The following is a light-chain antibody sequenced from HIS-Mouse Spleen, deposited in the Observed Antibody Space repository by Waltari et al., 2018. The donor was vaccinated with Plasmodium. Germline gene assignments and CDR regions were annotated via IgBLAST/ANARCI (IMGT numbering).Light chain of an antibody. Sequence: DIVMTQSPDSLAVSLGARATINCKSSQSVLYSSNNKNYLAWSQQKPGQPPKLLIYCASTRESGVPDRFSGSGSGTDFTLTISSLQAEDVAVYYCQQYYSTPLTFGGGTKVEIK. J-gene: IGKJ4*02. V-gene: IGKV4-1*01. CDR3: QQYYSTPLT. CDR1: QSVLYSSNNKNY. CDR2: CAS.